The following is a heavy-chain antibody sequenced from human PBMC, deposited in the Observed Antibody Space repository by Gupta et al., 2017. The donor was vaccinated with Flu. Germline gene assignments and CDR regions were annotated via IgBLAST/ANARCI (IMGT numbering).Heavy chain of an antibody. V-gene: IGHV4-59*01. D-gene: IGHD1-26*01. CDR2: VYYRGST. J-gene: IGHJ4*02. CDR1: GGSINDYY. Sequence: QVQLQESGPGLVKPSEPLSLTCTVSGGSINDYYWTWIRQPPGKGLEYIGYVYYRGSTNYNPSVKRRVTISVDTSENRFSLKLTSVTAADTAVYYCARSRGSYHDYWGPGTLVTVSS. CDR3: ARSRGSYHDY.